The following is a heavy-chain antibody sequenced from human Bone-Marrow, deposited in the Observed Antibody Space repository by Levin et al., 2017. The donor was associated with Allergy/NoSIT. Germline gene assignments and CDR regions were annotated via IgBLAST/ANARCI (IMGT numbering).Heavy chain of an antibody. CDR1: GFSLSNAGMG. CDR3: ARIGFGSGWGGNDY. Sequence: SGPTLVKPTQTLTLTCTVSGFSLSNAGMGVSWIRQPPGKALEWLAHIFSNDQKSYRTSLKSRLTISKDTSKSQVVLTMTNMDPADTATYYCARIGFGSGWGGNDYWGQGTLVTVSS. J-gene: IGHJ4*02. CDR2: IFSNDQK. V-gene: IGHV2-26*01. D-gene: IGHD6-19*01.